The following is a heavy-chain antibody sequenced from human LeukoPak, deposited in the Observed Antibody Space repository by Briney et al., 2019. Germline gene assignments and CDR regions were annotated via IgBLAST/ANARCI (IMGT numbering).Heavy chain of an antibody. V-gene: IGHV3-23*01. CDR2: ISGSGGST. CDR3: ARGPEPLYYYGSGSYLDY. Sequence: GGSLRLSCAASGFTFSSYAMSWVRQAPGKGLEWVSAISGSGGSTYYADSVKGRFTISRDNSKNTLYLQMNSLRAEDTAVYYCARGPEPLYYYGSGSYLDYWGQGTLVTVSS. J-gene: IGHJ4*02. D-gene: IGHD3-10*01. CDR1: GFTFSSYA.